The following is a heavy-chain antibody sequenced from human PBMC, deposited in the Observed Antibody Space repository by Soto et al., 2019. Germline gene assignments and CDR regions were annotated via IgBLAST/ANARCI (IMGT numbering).Heavy chain of an antibody. CDR1: GYTFTSYA. D-gene: IGHD2-15*01. CDR2: INAGNGNT. CDR3: ARDTPGYCSGGSCYPHYYYYYGMDV. Sequence: QVQLVQSGAEVKKPGASVKVSCKASGYTFTSYAMHWVRQAPGQRLEWMGWINAGNGNTKYSQKFQGRVTITRDTSASTAYMELSSLRSEDTAVYYCARDTPGYCSGGSCYPHYYYYYGMDVWGQGTTVTVSS. J-gene: IGHJ6*02. V-gene: IGHV1-3*01.